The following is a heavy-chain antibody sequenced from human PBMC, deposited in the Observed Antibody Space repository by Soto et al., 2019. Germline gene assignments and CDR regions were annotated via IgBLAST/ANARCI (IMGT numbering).Heavy chain of an antibody. D-gene: IGHD1-1*01. CDR3: ARRGATGTTYYFDY. CDR1: AYTFTSYY. J-gene: IGHJ4*02. Sequence: GASVKVSCNTSAYTFTSYYMHLVRQAPGQGLEWMGWINAYNGNTNYAQKLQGRVTMTTDTSISTAYMELRSLRSDDTAVYYCARRGATGTTYYFDYWGQGTLVTVFS. V-gene: IGHV1-18*04. CDR2: INAYNGNT.